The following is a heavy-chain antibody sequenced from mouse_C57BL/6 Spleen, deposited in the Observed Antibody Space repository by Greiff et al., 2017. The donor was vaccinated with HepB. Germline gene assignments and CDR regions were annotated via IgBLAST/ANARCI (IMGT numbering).Heavy chain of an antibody. CDR1: GFSFTSYA. D-gene: IGHD3-3*01. CDR3: ARNPGAGEGAMVY. Sequence: QVQLQQSGPGLVAPSQSLSITCTVSGFSFTSYAISWVRQPPGKGLAWLGVIWTGGGTNYNSALKSRLSISKDNSKSQVFLKMNSLQTDDTARYYCARNPGAGEGAMVYWGQGTSVTVSS. CDR2: IWTGGGT. J-gene: IGHJ4*01. V-gene: IGHV2-9-1*01.